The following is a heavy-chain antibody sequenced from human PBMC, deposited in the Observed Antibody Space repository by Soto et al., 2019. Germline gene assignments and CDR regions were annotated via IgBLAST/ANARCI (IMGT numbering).Heavy chain of an antibody. CDR1: GDSINSDDYY. V-gene: IGHV4-31*03. J-gene: IGHJ1*01. CDR2: IYYSGST. D-gene: IGHD3-22*01. CDR3: AARAGYFDSTGYHRFFQH. Sequence: PSETLSLTCTVSGDSINSDDYYWSWIRQHPAKGLEWIGYIYYSGSTYYNPSLESRVSISLDTSKKQFSLELSSVTAADTAVYYGAARAGYFDSTGYHRFFQHWGQGTLVTVSS.